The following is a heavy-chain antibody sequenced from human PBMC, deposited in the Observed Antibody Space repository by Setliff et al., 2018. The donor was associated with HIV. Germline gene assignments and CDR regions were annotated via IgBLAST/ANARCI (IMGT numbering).Heavy chain of an antibody. Sequence: GGSLRLSCAASGFTFSSYGMHWVRQAPGKGLEWVAMILADDSTKFYADSVQGRFTISRDNSKNTMYLQMNSLRAEDTAVYCCARSKGHLYYDDDTGYVLRAFDIWGQGTMVTVSS. CDR3: ARSKGHLYYDDDTGYVLRAFDI. J-gene: IGHJ3*02. D-gene: IGHD3-22*01. CDR1: GFTFSSYG. V-gene: IGHV3-30*03. CDR2: ILADDSTK.